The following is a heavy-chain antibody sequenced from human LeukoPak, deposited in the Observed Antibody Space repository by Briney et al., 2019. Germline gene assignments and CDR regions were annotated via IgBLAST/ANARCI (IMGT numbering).Heavy chain of an antibody. CDR1: GGSFSGYF. V-gene: IGHV4-34*01. D-gene: IGHD1-14*01. CDR2: INRSGST. J-gene: IGHJ6*02. CDR3: ARRYRRNGMDV. Sequence: PSETLSLTCAIYGGSFSGYFWSWFRQPPGKGLEWIGEINRSGSTNYNSSLSLKSRVTISVDTSKNQFSLKLSSVTAADTAVYYCARRYRRNGMDVWGQGTTVTVSS.